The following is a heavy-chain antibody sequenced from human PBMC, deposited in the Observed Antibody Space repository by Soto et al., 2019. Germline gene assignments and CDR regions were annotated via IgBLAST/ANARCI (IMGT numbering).Heavy chain of an antibody. Sequence: ASVKVSCKASGYTFTSYDINWVRQATGQGLEWMGWMNPNNGNTNYAQKLQGRVTMTTDTSTSTAYMELRSLRSDDTAVYYCARDYDFWSGKPIYYYYYGMDVWGQGTTVTVSS. CDR3: ARDYDFWSGKPIYYYYYGMDV. D-gene: IGHD3-3*01. J-gene: IGHJ6*02. V-gene: IGHV1-18*01. CDR2: MNPNNGNT. CDR1: GYTFTSYD.